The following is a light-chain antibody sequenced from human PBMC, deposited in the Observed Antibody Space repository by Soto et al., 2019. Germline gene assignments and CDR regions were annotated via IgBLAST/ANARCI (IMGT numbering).Light chain of an antibody. J-gene: IGKJ5*01. Sequence: EIVMTQSPATLSVSPGERATLSCRASQSVSSNLAWYQQKPVPAPRLLIYGAPTRATGNRARFSGSGSGTEFTLTISRLHSEDFAVYYCQQDNYWPPITFGQGTRLEIK. CDR3: QQDNYWPPIT. CDR2: GAP. V-gene: IGKV3-15*01. CDR1: QSVSSN.